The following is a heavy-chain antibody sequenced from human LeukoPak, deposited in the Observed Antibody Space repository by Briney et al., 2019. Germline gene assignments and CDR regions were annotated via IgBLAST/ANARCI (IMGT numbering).Heavy chain of an antibody. CDR1: GFTFDDYA. D-gene: IGHD1-7*01. Sequence: PGGSLRLSCAASGFTFDDYAMHWVRQAPGKGLEWVSGISWNSGSIGYADSVKGRFTISRDNAKNSLYLQMNSLRAEDTALYYCAKDKLTGTTRPHYYGMDVWGRGTLVTVSS. V-gene: IGHV3-9*01. CDR2: ISWNSGSI. CDR3: AKDKLTGTTRPHYYGMDV. J-gene: IGHJ6*02.